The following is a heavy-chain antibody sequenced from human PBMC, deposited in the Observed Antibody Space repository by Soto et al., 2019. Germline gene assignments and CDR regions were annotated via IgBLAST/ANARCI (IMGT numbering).Heavy chain of an antibody. J-gene: IGHJ6*02. CDR1: GYTFTRYY. CDR2: INPSGGST. Sequence: ASVKVSCKASGYTFTRYYMYWVRQAPGQGLEWMGIINPSGGSTSYAQKFQGRVTMTRDTSTSTVYMKLSSLRSEDTAVYYCAREGGSIWGGMDFWGQGTFVTVAS. D-gene: IGHD3-16*01. CDR3: AREGGSIWGGMDF. V-gene: IGHV1-46*01.